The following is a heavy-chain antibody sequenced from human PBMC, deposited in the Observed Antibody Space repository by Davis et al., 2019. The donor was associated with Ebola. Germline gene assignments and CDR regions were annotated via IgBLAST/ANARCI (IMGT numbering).Heavy chain of an antibody. CDR3: ARLGDYVWGSYRHDY. V-gene: IGHV4-39*01. CDR2: IHYRGST. D-gene: IGHD3-16*02. Sequence: SETLSLTCPVSGGSISSSSYYWGWIRQPPGQGLEWIGSIHYRGSTYYNPSLKSRVTISVDTSKNQFSLKLSSVTAADTAVYYCARLGDYVWGSYRHDYWGQGTLVTVSS. J-gene: IGHJ4*02. CDR1: GGSISSSSYY.